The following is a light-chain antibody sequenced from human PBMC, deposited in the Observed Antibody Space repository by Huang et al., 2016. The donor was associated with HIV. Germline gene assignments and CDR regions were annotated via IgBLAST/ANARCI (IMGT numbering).Light chain of an antibody. CDR3: QQYNNWPPIT. J-gene: IGKJ5*01. V-gene: IGKV3-15*01. CDR1: QSVSSG. CDR2: GAS. Sequence: EIVMTQSPATLSVSLGDRATLSCRARQSVSSGLAWSQKKPGQAPRHLMDGASTRAAVIPSRFRGSGSGTEFTLTISSLQSEDFAVYYCQQYNNWPPITFGQGTRLEIK.